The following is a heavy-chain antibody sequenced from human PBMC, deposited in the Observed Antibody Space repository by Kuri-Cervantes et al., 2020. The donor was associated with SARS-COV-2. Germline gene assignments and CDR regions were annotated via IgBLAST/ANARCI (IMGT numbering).Heavy chain of an antibody. D-gene: IGHD1-26*01. CDR1: GDSISSYY. CDR2: IYYSGST. J-gene: IGHJ3*02. CDR3: ARALPWDLRGNDAFDI. V-gene: IGHV4-59*01. Sequence: SETLSLTCTVSGDSISSYYWSWIRQPPGKGLEWIGYIYYSGSTKYNPSLKSRVTISLNTSKNQFSLKLSSVTAADTAVYYCARALPWDLRGNDAFDIWGQGTMVTVSS.